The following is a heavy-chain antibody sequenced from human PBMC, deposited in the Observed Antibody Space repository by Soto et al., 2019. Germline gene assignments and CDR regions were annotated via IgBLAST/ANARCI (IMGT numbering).Heavy chain of an antibody. D-gene: IGHD1-26*01. CDR1: VFPFGANA. CDR2: LSNTGRRT. V-gene: IGHV3-23*01. J-gene: IGHJ4*02. Sequence: EVQVLESGGGLVQPGGSLRLSCVVSVFPFGANAMTWVRQAPGKGLEWVSGLSNTGRRTYYADSVKGRFTISRDNSENTVYLQMNSLSVEDTAIYDCATEMGANHGQCANWGQGTLVTVSS. CDR3: ATEMGANHGQCAN.